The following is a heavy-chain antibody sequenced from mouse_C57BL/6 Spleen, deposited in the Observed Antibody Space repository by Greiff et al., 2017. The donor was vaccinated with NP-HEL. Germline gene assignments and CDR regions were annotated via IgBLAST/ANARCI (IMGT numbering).Heavy chain of an antibody. CDR3: ARGAYYYGSSYVWAMDY. J-gene: IGHJ4*01. CDR2: ILPGSGST. D-gene: IGHD1-1*01. CDR1: GYTFTGYW. V-gene: IGHV1-9*01. Sequence: QVQLQQSGAELMKPGASVKLSCKATGYTFTGYWIEWVKQRPGHGLEWIGEILPGSGSTNYNEKFKGKATFTADTSSNTAYMQLSSLTTEDSAIYYCARGAYYYGSSYVWAMDYWGQGTSVTVSS.